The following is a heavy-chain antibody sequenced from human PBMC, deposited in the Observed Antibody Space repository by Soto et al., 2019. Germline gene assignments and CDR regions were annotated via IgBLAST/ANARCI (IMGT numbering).Heavy chain of an antibody. CDR1: GFPFSSSE. V-gene: IGHV3-48*03. Sequence: PWGTLRLSCAVSGFPFSSSEMYWVRQAPGKGLEWSSYIHPSRQPIFYADSVKGRFTISRDNANNSLFLQMNSLRAEDTAVYYCARRASRWGQRTMISVPS. CDR3: ARRASR. CDR2: IHPSRQPI. D-gene: IGHD1-26*01. J-gene: IGHJ3*01.